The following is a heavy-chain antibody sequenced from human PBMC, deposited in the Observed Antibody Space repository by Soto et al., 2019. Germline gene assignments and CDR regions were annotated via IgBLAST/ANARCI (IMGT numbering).Heavy chain of an antibody. D-gene: IGHD3-22*01. Sequence: ASVKVSCKVSGGTFSSYAISWVRQAPGQGLEWMGGIIPIFGTANYAQKFQGRVTITADESTSTAYMELSSLRSEDTAVYYCARTDSSGYYYYYYGMDVWGQGTTVTVSS. CDR3: ARTDSSGYYYYYYGMDV. CDR2: IIPIFGTA. V-gene: IGHV1-69*13. CDR1: GGTFSSYA. J-gene: IGHJ6*02.